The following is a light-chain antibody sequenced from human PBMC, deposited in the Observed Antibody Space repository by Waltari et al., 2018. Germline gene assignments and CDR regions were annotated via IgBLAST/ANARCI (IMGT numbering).Light chain of an antibody. CDR3: QVWHAAIDPGV. J-gene: IGLJ1*01. CDR1: NIGRYS. Sequence: SYVLTPPPPVSVAPGETARITCVGDNIGRYSVHWYQQKPGQAPVLVIFYDSDRPSGIPERFSGSNSGNTATLTISRVEAGDEANYYCQVWHAAIDPGVFGTGTEVTV. CDR2: YDS. V-gene: IGLV3-21*04.